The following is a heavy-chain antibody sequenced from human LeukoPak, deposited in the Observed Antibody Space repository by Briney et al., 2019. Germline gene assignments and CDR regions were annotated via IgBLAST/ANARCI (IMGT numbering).Heavy chain of an antibody. CDR1: GGSFSGYY. CDR2: IDHSGST. D-gene: IGHD3-10*01. V-gene: IGHV4-34*01. J-gene: IGHJ4*02. CDR3: ARSGVVRGVITHKTIDY. Sequence: SETLSPTCAVYGGSFSGYYWSWIRQPPGKGLEWIGEIDHSGSTNYNPSLKSRVTISVDTSKNQFPLKLSSVTAADTAVYYCARSGVVRGVITHKTIDYWGQGTLVTVSS.